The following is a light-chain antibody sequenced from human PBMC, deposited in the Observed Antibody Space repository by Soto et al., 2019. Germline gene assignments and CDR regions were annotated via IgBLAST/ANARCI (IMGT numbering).Light chain of an antibody. CDR1: SSDVGGYNY. Sequence: QSVLTQPASVSGSPGQSITISCTGTSSDVGGYNYVSWYQQHPGKAPELMIYDVSNRPSGVSNRFSGSKSGNTASLTISGLQAEDEADYYCSSYTSSSTLGVFGTGTKVTVL. J-gene: IGLJ1*01. V-gene: IGLV2-14*01. CDR2: DVS. CDR3: SSYTSSSTLGV.